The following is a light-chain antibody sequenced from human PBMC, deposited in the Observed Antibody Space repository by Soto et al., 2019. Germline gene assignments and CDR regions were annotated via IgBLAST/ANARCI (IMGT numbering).Light chain of an antibody. J-gene: IGKJ1*01. V-gene: IGKV1-5*01. CDR3: QQYNSFSGT. CDR1: QSISSW. Sequence: IQMTQSPSTLSASVGDTITITCRASQSISSWLAWYQQKPGKAPNLLIYDASSLQSGVPSRFSGSGSGTEFTLTISSLQPDDFATYYCQQYNSFSGTFGQGTKVDIK. CDR2: DAS.